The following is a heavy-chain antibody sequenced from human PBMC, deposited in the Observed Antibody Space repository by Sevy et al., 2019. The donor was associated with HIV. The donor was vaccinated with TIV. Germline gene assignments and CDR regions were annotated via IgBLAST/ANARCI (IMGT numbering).Heavy chain of an antibody. D-gene: IGHD2-15*01. V-gene: IGHV3-23*01. CDR2: ISGSGGSP. Sequence: GGSLRLSCAASGFTFSSDAMNWVRQAPGKELQWVSAISGSGGSPYYADSVKGRFTISRDNSKNTLYLQMNSLRAEDTAVYYCAKDLIAVVGDAFDIWGQGTMVTVSS. J-gene: IGHJ3*02. CDR1: GFTFSSDA. CDR3: AKDLIAVVGDAFDI.